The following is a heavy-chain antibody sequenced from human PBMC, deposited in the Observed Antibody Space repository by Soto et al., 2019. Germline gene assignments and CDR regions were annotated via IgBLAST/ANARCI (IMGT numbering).Heavy chain of an antibody. CDR2: IIPIFGTA. Sequence: SVKVSCKASGGTFSRYAISWVLQAHGQGLEWMGGIIPIFGTANYAQKFHGRVTITADESTSTAYMELRSLGSEDTEVYYCASGGYSGSWLQWGQGTLVTV. V-gene: IGHV1-69*13. CDR1: GGTFSRYA. D-gene: IGHD6-13*01. CDR3: ASGGYSGSWLQ. J-gene: IGHJ4*02.